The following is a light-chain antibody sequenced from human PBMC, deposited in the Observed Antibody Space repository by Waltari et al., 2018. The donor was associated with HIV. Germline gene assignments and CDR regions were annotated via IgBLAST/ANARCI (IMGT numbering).Light chain of an antibody. Sequence: QSVLTQPPSASGTPGQRVTISCSGSSSNIGSNSVNWYQQLPGTAPKLLIYNNNERPEGSPDRVSGSRSGPSAALAISGLQSEDEADYYCAAWDDSLSGRVFGGGTKLTVL. CDR3: AAWDDSLSGRV. V-gene: IGLV1-44*01. CDR2: NNN. CDR1: SSNIGSNS. J-gene: IGLJ2*01.